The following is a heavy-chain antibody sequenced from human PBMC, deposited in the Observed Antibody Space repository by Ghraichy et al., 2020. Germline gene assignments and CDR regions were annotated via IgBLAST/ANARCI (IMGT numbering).Heavy chain of an antibody. CDR3: ARCETSLDYDILTGHFTYYHSGMDV. CDR1: GFPFSSEW. D-gene: IGHD3-9*01. V-gene: IGHV3-7*03. Sequence: GGSLRLSCAASGFPFSSEWMSWVRQTPGKGLEWVANINEDGGEKYYVDSVKGRFTISRDNAKNSLYLQMNSLRAEDTAVYFCARCETSLDYDILTGHFTYYHSGMDVWGQGTTVTVSS. J-gene: IGHJ6*02. CDR2: INEDGGEK.